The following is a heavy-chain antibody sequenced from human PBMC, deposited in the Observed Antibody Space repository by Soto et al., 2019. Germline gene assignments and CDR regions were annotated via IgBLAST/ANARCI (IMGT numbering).Heavy chain of an antibody. CDR1: GGSISSGGYY. CDR3: ARAAGDDYYFDY. Sequence: TSETLSLTCTVSGGSISSGGYYWSWIRQHPGKGLEWIGYIYYSGSTYYNPSLKSRVTISVDTSKNQFSLKLSSVTAADTAVYYCARAAGDDYYFDYWGQGTLVTVSS. J-gene: IGHJ4*02. V-gene: IGHV4-31*03. D-gene: IGHD6-13*01. CDR2: IYYSGST.